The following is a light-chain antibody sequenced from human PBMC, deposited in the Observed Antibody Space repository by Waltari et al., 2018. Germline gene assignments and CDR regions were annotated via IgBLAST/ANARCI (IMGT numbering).Light chain of an antibody. Sequence: QSALTQPRSVSGSPGQSVTISCTGTSSDVCRYNYVSWYQQLPGKAPKLMIYDVSKRPSGVPDRFSGSKSGNTASLTISGLQAEDEADYYCCSYAGSYTYVFGTGTKVTVL. J-gene: IGLJ1*01. CDR2: DVS. CDR3: CSYAGSYTYV. CDR1: SSDVCRYNY. V-gene: IGLV2-11*01.